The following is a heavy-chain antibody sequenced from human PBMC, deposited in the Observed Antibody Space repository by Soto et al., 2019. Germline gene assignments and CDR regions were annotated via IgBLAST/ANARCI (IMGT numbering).Heavy chain of an antibody. CDR2: IKQDGSEK. CDR3: ARGSGIAAAGTGAYYYYYGMDV. J-gene: IGHJ6*02. D-gene: IGHD6-13*01. V-gene: IGHV3-7*04. Sequence: EVQLVESGGGLVQPGGSLRLSCAASGFTFSSYWMSWVRQAPGKGLEWVANIKQDGSEKYYVDSVKGRFTISRDNAKNSLYLHMNSLRAEDTAVYYCARGSGIAAAGTGAYYYYYGMDVWGQGTTVTVSS. CDR1: GFTFSSYW.